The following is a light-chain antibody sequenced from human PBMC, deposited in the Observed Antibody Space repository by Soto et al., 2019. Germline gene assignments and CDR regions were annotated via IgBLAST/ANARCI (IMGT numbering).Light chain of an antibody. CDR1: HTISSSY. V-gene: IGKV3-20*01. Sequence: ESVLTQSPGTLSLSPGERATLSCRASHTISSSYLAWYQQKPGQAPRLLMYGISRRATGIPDRFSGSGSGTDFTLTITRLEPEDFAVYYCQQYVSSSPRPVGQGAKVEIK. CDR3: QQYVSSSPRP. CDR2: GIS. J-gene: IGKJ1*01.